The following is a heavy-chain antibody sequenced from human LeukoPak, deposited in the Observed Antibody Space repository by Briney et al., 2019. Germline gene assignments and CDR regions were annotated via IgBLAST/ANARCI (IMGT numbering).Heavy chain of an antibody. CDR2: INPNSGGT. J-gene: IGHJ4*02. CDR1: GYTFTGYY. D-gene: IGHD3-3*01. V-gene: IGHV1-2*02. Sequence: ASVKVSCKASGYTFTGYYMHWVRQAPGQGLEWMGWINPNSGGTDNAQNFQGRVTMTRDTSINTAYMELTRMTSDDTAVYFCARGGGTSGPELDYWGQGTLVTVSS. CDR3: ARGGGTSGPELDY.